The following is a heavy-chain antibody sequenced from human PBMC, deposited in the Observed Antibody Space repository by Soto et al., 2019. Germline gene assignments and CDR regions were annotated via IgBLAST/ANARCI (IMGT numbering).Heavy chain of an antibody. V-gene: IGHV1-18*01. CDR1: GYTFTSYG. CDR3: ARDVLEGYYGSGSYYNWSDP. CDR2: ISAYNGNT. Sequence: ASVKVSCKASGYTFTSYGISWVRQAPGQGLEWMGWISAYNGNTNYAQKLQGRVTMTTDTSTSTAYMELRSLRSDDTAVYYCARDVLEGYYGSGSYYNWSDPWGQGTLVTVSS. J-gene: IGHJ5*02. D-gene: IGHD3-10*01.